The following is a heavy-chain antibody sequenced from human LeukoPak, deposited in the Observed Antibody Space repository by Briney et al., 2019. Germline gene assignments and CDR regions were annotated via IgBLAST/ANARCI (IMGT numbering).Heavy chain of an antibody. CDR3: ARVHPSYGSGSYYKPFDY. CDR2: IYYSGST. CDR1: GCSISSYY. J-gene: IGHJ4*02. Sequence: SETLSLTCTVSGCSISSYYWSWIRQSPGKGLEWIGFIYYSGSTNYSPSLKSRVTISVDTSKNRFSLKLSSVTAADTAVYYCARVHPSYGSGSYYKPFDYWGQGTLVTVSS. D-gene: IGHD3-10*01. V-gene: IGHV4-59*01.